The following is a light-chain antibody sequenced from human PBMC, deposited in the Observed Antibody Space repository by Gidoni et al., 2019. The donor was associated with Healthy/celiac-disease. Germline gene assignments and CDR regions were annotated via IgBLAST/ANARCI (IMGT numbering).Light chain of an antibody. J-gene: IGKJ1*01. CDR3: QQYYSSLT. V-gene: IGKV4-1*01. CDR2: WAS. CDR1: QSVLYSSNNKNY. Sequence: DIVMTQSPDSLAVSLGERATINCKSSQSVLYSSNNKNYLDWYQQKPGQPPKLLIYWASTRESGVPDRFSGSGSGTDFTLTISSLQSEDVAVYYCQQYYSSLTFGQGTKVEIK.